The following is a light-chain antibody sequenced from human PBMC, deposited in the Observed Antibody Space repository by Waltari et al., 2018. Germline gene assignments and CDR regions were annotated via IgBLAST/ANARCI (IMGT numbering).Light chain of an antibody. CDR2: EVS. V-gene: IGLV2-8*01. CDR1: RSDVGGYNY. J-gene: IGLJ1*01. Sequence: QSALTQPPSASGSPGQSVTISCTGTRSDVGGYNYVSWYQQHPGKAPQLMIFEVSKRPSGVPDRFSGSKSGNTASLTVSGLQAEDEADYYCSSYAGNNTPYVFGTGTKVTVL. CDR3: SSYAGNNTPYV.